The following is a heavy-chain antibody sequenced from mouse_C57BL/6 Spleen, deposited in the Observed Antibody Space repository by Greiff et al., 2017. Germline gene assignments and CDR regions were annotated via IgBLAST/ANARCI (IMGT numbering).Heavy chain of an antibody. CDR3: ARTNWDDYAMDY. D-gene: IGHD4-1*01. Sequence: EVKLQESGPELVQPGASVKISCQASGYSFTDYNMNWVKQSHGKSLEWIGVINPNYGTTSYNQKFKGKATLTVDQSSSTAYMHLNSLTSEDSAVYDCARTNWDDYAMDYWGQGTSVTVSS. J-gene: IGHJ4*01. V-gene: IGHV1-39*01. CDR1: GYSFTDYN. CDR2: INPNYGTT.